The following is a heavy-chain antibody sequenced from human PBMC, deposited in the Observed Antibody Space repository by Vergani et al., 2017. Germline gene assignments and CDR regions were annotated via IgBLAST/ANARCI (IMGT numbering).Heavy chain of an antibody. CDR2: IYTSGST. CDR1: GGSISSGSYY. D-gene: IGHD3-16*01. CDR3: AREGGITSGYYYYYMDV. J-gene: IGHJ6*03. V-gene: IGHV4-61*02. Sequence: QVQLQQWGAGLLKPSETLSLTCTVSGGSISSGSYYWSWIRQPAGKGLEWIGRIYTSGSTNYNPSLKSRVTISVDTSKNQSSLKLSSVTAAAAAVYYCAREGGITSGYYYYYMDVWGKGTTVTVSS.